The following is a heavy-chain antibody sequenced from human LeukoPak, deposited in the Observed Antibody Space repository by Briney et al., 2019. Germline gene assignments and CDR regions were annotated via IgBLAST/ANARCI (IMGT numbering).Heavy chain of an antibody. J-gene: IGHJ4*01. CDR1: GGSISSYY. V-gene: IGHV4-4*07. CDR2: FYTSGST. CDR3: ARAWPGGWEFDY. D-gene: IGHD6-19*01. Sequence: SETLSLTCSVSGGSISSYYWSWIRQPAGKGLEYIGRFYTSGSTNYNPSLESRVTMSVDKSKNQFSLKLTSVTAADTAVYYCARAWPGGWEFDYWGHGTLVTVFS.